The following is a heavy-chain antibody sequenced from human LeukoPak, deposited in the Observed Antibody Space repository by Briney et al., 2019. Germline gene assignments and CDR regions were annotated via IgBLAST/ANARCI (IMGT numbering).Heavy chain of an antibody. CDR1: GFTFSHYL. V-gene: IGHV3-74*01. D-gene: IGHD2-8*01. J-gene: IGHJ3*02. CDR2: IDSDESNT. Sequence: GGSLRLSCAASGFTFSHYLMHWVRQAPGKGLVWVSRIDSDESNTNSYADSVKGRFIISRDNAKNTLYLQMNSLRAEDTAVYFCGRGGNGIDIWGQGTTVIVSS. CDR3: GRGGNGIDI.